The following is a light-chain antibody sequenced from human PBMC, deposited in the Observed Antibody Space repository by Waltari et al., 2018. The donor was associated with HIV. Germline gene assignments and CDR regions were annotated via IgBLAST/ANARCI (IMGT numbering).Light chain of an antibody. V-gene: IGLV2-14*03. CDR2: DVS. Sequence: QSALTQPASVSGSPGQSITISCTGTSSDAGLYSFVSWYQQPHGKAPRLIIYDVSNRPSGVSNRFSGSKSGDTASLTISGLQAEDEADYYCSSYTRSNIRVFGTGTKVTVL. CDR1: SSDAGLYSF. J-gene: IGLJ1*01. CDR3: SSYTRSNIRV.